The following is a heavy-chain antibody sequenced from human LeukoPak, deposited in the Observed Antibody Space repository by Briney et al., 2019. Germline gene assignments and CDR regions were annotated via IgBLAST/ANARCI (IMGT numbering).Heavy chain of an antibody. J-gene: IGHJ4*02. D-gene: IGHD3-10*01. V-gene: IGHV3-15*01. Sequence: GGSLRLSCAASGFTFSSYAMSWVRQAPGKGLEWIGRTKSKTDGETTNYAEPVRGRFTISRDDSKSAVYLQMNSLKIEDTAVYYCTTDLGTYYHGSQRLIPIDYWGQGTLVTVSS. CDR3: TTDLGTYYHGSQRLIPIDY. CDR1: GFTFSSYA. CDR2: TKSKTDGETT.